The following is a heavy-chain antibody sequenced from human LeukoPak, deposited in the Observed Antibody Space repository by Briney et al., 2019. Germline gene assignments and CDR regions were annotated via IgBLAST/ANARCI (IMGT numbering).Heavy chain of an antibody. Sequence: SETLSLTCTVSGGSISSGGYYWSWIRQPPGKGLEWIGYIYHSGSTNYNPSLKSRVTISVDTSKNQFSLKLSSVTAADTAVYYCAREGGGSSSNYFDYWGQGTLVTVSS. D-gene: IGHD6-6*01. J-gene: IGHJ4*02. CDR1: GGSISSGGYY. CDR3: AREGGGSSSNYFDY. V-gene: IGHV4-61*08. CDR2: IYHSGST.